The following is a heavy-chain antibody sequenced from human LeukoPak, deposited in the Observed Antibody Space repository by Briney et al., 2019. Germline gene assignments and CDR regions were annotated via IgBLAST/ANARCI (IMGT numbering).Heavy chain of an antibody. V-gene: IGHV4-34*01. CDR3: ARTIVGLYYFDY. CDR2: SNHSGST. CDR1: GGSFSGYY. J-gene: IGHJ4*02. D-gene: IGHD1-26*01. Sequence: SETLSLTCAVYGGSFSGYYWSWIRQPPGKGLEWIGESNHSGSTNYNPSLKSRVTISVDTSKNQFSLKLSSVTAADTAVYYCARTIVGLYYFDYWGQGTRVTVSS.